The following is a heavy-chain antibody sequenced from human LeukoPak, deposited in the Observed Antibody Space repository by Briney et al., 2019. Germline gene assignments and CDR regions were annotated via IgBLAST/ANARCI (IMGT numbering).Heavy chain of an antibody. V-gene: IGHV3-23*01. CDR3: AKAGEYYYDSSGYLSGDAFDI. CDR2: ISGSGGST. CDR1: GFTFSSYA. Sequence: PGGSLRLSCADSGFTFSSYAMSWVRQAPGKGLEWVSAISGSGGSTYYADSVKGRFTISRDNSKNTLYLQMNSLRAEDTAVYYCAKAGEYYYDSSGYLSGDAFDIWGQGTMVTVSS. D-gene: IGHD3-22*01. J-gene: IGHJ3*02.